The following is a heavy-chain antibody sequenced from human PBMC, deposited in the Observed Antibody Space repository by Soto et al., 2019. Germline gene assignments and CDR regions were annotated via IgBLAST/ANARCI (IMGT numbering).Heavy chain of an antibody. CDR3: ARARYCTNGVCSRYNWFDA. Sequence: AGGSLRLSCAASGFTFSSYAMHWVRQAPGKGLEWVAVISYDGSNKYYADSVKGRFTISRDNSKNTLYLQMNSLRAEDTAVYYCARARYCTNGVCSRYNWFDAWGQGTLVTVSS. D-gene: IGHD2-8*01. CDR2: ISYDGSNK. V-gene: IGHV3-30-3*01. CDR1: GFTFSSYA. J-gene: IGHJ5*02.